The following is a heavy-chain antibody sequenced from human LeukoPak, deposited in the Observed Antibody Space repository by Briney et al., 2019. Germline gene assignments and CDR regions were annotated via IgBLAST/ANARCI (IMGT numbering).Heavy chain of an antibody. CDR2: ICGSGGST. J-gene: IGHJ6*02. CDR3: AKGLSTNYYYGMDV. Sequence: GGSLRLSCAASGFTFSRYAMSWVRQAPGKGLEWVSAICGSGGSTYYADSVKGRFTISRDNSKNTLYLQMNSLRAEDTAVYYCAKGLSTNYYYGMDVWGQGTTVTVSS. V-gene: IGHV3-23*01. CDR1: GFTFSRYA. D-gene: IGHD2-2*01.